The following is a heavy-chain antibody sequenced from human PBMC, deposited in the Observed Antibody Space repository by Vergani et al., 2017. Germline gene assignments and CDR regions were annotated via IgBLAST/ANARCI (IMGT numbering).Heavy chain of an antibody. CDR1: GGFFSGYY. V-gene: IGHV4-34*01. CDR2: INHSGST. D-gene: IGHD3-3*01. Sequence: QVQLQQWGAGLLKPSETLPLTCAVYGGFFSGYYWSWIRQPPGKGLEWIGEINHSGSTNYNPSLKSRVTISVDTSKNQFSLKLSSVTAADTAVYYCARGYYAFWSGXYHRGLPRRTGFDYWGQGTLVTVSS. J-gene: IGHJ4*02. CDR3: ARGYYAFWSGXYHRGLPRRTGFDY.